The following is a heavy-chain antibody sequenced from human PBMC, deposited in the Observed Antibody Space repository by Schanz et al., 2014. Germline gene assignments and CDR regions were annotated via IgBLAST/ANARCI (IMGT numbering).Heavy chain of an antibody. J-gene: IGHJ3*02. Sequence: QVQLVQSGAEVMKPGSSVKVSCKASGYSFTTYGLNWVRQAPGQGLEWMGWMNSKTGNTGYAQRFQGRVTMTRNTSITTAYLELSSLRSEDTAVYFCARGPSTGAFDIWGQGTMVTVSS. CDR2: MNSKTGNT. V-gene: IGHV1-8*02. CDR1: GYSFTTYG. CDR3: ARGPSTGAFDI.